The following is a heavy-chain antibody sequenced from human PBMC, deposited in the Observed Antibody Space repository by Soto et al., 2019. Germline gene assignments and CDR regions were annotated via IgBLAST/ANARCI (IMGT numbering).Heavy chain of an antibody. CDR2: IYYSGST. J-gene: IGHJ3*02. CDR1: GGSISSGDYY. Sequence: QVQLQESGPGLVKPSQTLSLTCTVSGGSISSGDYYWSWIRQPPGKGLEWIGYIYYSGSTYYNPSLKRRVTISVDTSKNQFALKLSSVTAADTAVYYCARVRPGYSSGWPFDIWGQGTMVTVSS. D-gene: IGHD6-19*01. CDR3: ARVRPGYSSGWPFDI. V-gene: IGHV4-30-4*01.